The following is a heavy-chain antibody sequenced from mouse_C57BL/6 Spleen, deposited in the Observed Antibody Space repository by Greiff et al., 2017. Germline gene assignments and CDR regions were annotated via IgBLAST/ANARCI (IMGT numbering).Heavy chain of an antibody. V-gene: IGHV5-17*01. CDR1: GFTFSDYG. CDR2: ISSGSSNI. Sequence: EVQGVESGGGLVKPGGSLKLSCAASGFTFSDYGMHWVRQAPEKGLEWVAYISSGSSNIYYADTVKGRFTISRDNAKNTLFLQMNSLRSEDTAMYYCAWPYDCGSSTSWMAYWGQGTLVTVSA. D-gene: IGHD1-1*01. J-gene: IGHJ3*01. CDR3: AWPYDCGSSTSWMAY.